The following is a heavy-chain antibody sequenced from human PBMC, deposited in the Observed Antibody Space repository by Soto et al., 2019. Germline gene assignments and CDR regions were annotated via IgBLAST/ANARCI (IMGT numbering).Heavy chain of an antibody. CDR1: GGTFSSYA. CDR2: IIPIFGTA. V-gene: IGHV1-69*01. J-gene: IGHJ6*02. Sequence: QVQLVQSGAEVKKPGSSVKVSCKASGGTFSSYAISWVRQAPGQGLEWMGGIIPIFGTANYAQKFQGRVTITADESTSTAYMERSSLRSEDTAVYYCARDQRDPSYYGMDVWGQGTTVTVSS. CDR3: ARDQRDPSYYGMDV.